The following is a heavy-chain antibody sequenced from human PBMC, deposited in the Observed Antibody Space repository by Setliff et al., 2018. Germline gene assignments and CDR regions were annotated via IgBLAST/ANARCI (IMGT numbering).Heavy chain of an antibody. CDR2: INPNSGGT. Sequence: ASVKVSCKASGYTFTGYYMYWVRQAPGQGLEWMGRINPNSGGTNSAQKFQGRVTMTRDTSISTAYMELNSLQYEDTAVYYCARGKWFRLDKSAWSNWFDPWGQGTLVTVSS. J-gene: IGHJ5*02. D-gene: IGHD5-12*01. V-gene: IGHV1-2*06. CDR3: ARGKWFRLDKSAWSNWFDP. CDR1: GYTFTGYY.